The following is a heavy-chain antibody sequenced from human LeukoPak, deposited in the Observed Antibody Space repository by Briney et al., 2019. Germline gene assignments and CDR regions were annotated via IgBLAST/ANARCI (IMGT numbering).Heavy chain of an antibody. Sequence: ASVKVSCKASGYTFISYYILWVRQAPGQGLEWMGIINPRGGSTTYAQKFQGRVTMTMDTSTRTVYMELSSLRAEDTAVYYCARSSYYYGSGSSPLFDYWGQGTLVTVSS. CDR3: ARSSYYYGSGSSPLFDY. D-gene: IGHD3-10*01. CDR1: GYTFISYY. V-gene: IGHV1-46*01. J-gene: IGHJ4*02. CDR2: INPRGGST.